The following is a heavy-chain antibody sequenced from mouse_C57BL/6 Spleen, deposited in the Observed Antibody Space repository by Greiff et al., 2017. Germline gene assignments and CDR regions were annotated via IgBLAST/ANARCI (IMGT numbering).Heavy chain of an antibody. CDR1: GYTFTDYN. Sequence: EVQRVESGPELVKPGASVKMSCKASGYTFTDYNMHWVKQSHGKSLEWIGYINPNNGGTSYNQKFKGKATLTVNKSSSTAYMELRSLTSEDSAVYYCARIYYDYDGDFDYWGQGTTLTVSS. V-gene: IGHV1-22*01. D-gene: IGHD2-4*01. J-gene: IGHJ2*01. CDR3: ARIYYDYDGDFDY. CDR2: INPNNGGT.